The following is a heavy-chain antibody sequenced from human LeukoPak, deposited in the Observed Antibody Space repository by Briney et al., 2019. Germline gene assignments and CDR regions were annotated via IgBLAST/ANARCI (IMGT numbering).Heavy chain of an antibody. J-gene: IGHJ6*03. Sequence: PGGSLRLSCAASGFTFRSSGMHWVRQAPGKGLEWVSRINGDGSSTSYADSVKGRFTISRDNAKNTLYLQMNSLRAEDTAVYYCARGSYSYGLYYYYMDVWGKGTTVTVSS. D-gene: IGHD5-18*01. CDR3: ARGSYSYGLYYYYMDV. V-gene: IGHV3-74*01. CDR1: GFTFRSSG. CDR2: INGDGSST.